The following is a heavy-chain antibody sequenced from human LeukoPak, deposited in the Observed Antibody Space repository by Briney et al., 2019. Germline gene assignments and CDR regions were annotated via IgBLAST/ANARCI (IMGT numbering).Heavy chain of an antibody. J-gene: IGHJ4*02. V-gene: IGHV1-69*05. D-gene: IGHD5-24*01. CDR2: IIPIFGTA. CDR1: GDTFSSYA. Sequence: ASVKVSCNASGDTFSSYAISWVRQAPGQGLEWMGGIIPIFGTANYAQKFQGRVTITTDESTSTAYMELSSLRSEDTAVYYCARSRRDGFALYYFDYWGQGTLVTVSS. CDR3: ARSRRDGFALYYFDY.